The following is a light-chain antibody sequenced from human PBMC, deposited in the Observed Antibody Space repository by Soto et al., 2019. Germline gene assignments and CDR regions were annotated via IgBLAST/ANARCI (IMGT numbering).Light chain of an antibody. CDR1: QSVSNNY. J-gene: IGKJ4*01. CDR2: GAS. Sequence: GERATLSCRASQSVSNNYLAWYQHKPGQAPRLLIYGASNRATGIPDRFSGSGSGTDFTLTISGLEPEDFAVYYCQQYGTSLFTFGGGTKVDIK. V-gene: IGKV3-20*01. CDR3: QQYGTSLFT.